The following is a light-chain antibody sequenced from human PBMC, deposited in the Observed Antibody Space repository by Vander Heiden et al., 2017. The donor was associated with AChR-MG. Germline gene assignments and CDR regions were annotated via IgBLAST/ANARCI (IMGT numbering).Light chain of an antibody. CDR3: STYAGINNLVI. CDR2: DVT. J-gene: IGLJ2*01. V-gene: IGLV2-8*01. Sequence: QSALTHPPSASGSPGQSVTLSCTGTISDIGSYNSVSWYQTYLGKTPKTLIHDVTERPSGVSDRFSGSKSGNTASLTVSGLQAEDEADYYCSTYAGINNLVIFGGGTKLTVL. CDR1: ISDIGSYNS.